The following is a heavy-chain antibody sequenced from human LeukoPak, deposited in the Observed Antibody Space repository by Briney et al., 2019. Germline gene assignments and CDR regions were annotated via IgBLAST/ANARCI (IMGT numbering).Heavy chain of an antibody. CDR3: ARFGNSYPFDY. Sequence: ASVKVSCKASGYTFTSYDINWARQATGQGLEWMGWMNPNSGNTGYSQKFQGTVTMTRNTSTSTAYMELSSLRSEDTAVYYCARFGNSYPFDYWGQGTLVTVSS. CDR2: MNPNSGNT. D-gene: IGHD4-23*01. J-gene: IGHJ4*02. CDR1: GYTFTSYD. V-gene: IGHV1-8*01.